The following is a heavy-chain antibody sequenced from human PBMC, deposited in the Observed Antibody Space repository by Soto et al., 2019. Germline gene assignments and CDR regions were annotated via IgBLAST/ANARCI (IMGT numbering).Heavy chain of an antibody. Sequence: PGESLKISCRFSGYTLSTYWIGWVRQMPGKGLEWMGIIYPGDSDTRYSPSLQGQVTISADKSINTAYLQWSSLKASDTAVYYYARRGTASSFDYWGQGTLVTVSS. D-gene: IGHD1-1*01. CDR1: GYTLSTYW. V-gene: IGHV5-51*01. J-gene: IGHJ4*02. CDR3: ARRGTASSFDY. CDR2: IYPGDSDT.